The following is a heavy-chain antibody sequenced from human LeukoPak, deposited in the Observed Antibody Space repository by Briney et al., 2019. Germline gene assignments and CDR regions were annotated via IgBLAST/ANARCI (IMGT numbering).Heavy chain of an antibody. CDR2: ISSSSSYI. J-gene: IGHJ3*02. D-gene: IGHD1-26*01. V-gene: IGHV3-21*01. Sequence: PGRSLRLSCAASGFTFDDYAMPWVRQAPGKGLEWVSSISSSSSYIYYADSVKGRFTISRDNAKNSLYLQMNSLRAEDTAVYYCARVKFGSRDAFDIWGQGTMVTVSS. CDR1: GFTFDDYA. CDR3: ARVKFGSRDAFDI.